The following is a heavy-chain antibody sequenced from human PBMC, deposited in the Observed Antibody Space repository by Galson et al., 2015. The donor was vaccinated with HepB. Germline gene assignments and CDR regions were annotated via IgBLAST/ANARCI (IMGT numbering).Heavy chain of an antibody. J-gene: IGHJ4*02. D-gene: IGHD6-19*01. CDR2: ITDSGDDT. CDR3: AKMGSGRWSSKYYFDS. V-gene: IGHV3-23*01. Sequence: SLRLSCAASGFTFNNYAMSWVRQAPVTGLEWVSAITDSGDDTYYADSVKGRFTTSRDNSKNTLYLQMKSLRDDDTAVYYCAKMGSGRWSSKYYFDSWGQGTLVTVSS. CDR1: GFTFNNYA.